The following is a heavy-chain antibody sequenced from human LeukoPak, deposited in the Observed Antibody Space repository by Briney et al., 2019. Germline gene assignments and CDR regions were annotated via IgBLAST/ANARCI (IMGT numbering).Heavy chain of an antibody. J-gene: IGHJ4*02. D-gene: IGHD3-3*01. CDR2: ISAYNGNT. CDR1: GGTFSSYA. Sequence: ASVKVSCKASGGTFSSYAISWVRQAPGQGLEWMGWISAYNGNTNYAQKLQGRVTMTTDTSTSTAYMELRSLRSDDTAVYYCAREFSDNFWSGYYTGRYYFDYWGQGTLVTVSS. CDR3: AREFSDNFWSGYYTGRYYFDY. V-gene: IGHV1-18*01.